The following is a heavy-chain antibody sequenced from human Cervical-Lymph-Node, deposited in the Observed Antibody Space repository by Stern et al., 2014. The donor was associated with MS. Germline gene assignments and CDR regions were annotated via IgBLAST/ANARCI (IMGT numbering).Heavy chain of an antibody. V-gene: IGHV3-30*03. CDR1: GVTFSSYG. J-gene: IGHJ4*02. CDR3: ARDYEDTSMLFDH. Sequence: QVQLVQSGGAVVQPGRSLRLACAASGVTFSSYGMNWVRPATGKGLEGGTGIAYDGNHKYYAASVKGRFTISRDNSKNTLHLQMNSVTPDDTAIYYCARDYEDTSMLFDHWGQGTLVTVSS. D-gene: IGHD2-8*01. CDR2: IAYDGNHK.